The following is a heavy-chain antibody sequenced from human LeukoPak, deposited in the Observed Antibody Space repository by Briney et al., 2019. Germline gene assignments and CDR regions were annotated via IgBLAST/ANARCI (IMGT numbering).Heavy chain of an antibody. CDR2: INLNGGST. V-gene: IGHV3-20*04. CDR1: GFTFDDYG. Sequence: GGSLRLSCAASGFTFDDYGMSWVRQAPGKGLEWVSGINLNGGSTGYADSVKGRFTISRDNAKNSLYLQMNSLRTEDTALYYCARNYYGSGTYHMDVWGKGTTVTVSS. D-gene: IGHD3-10*01. J-gene: IGHJ6*03. CDR3: ARNYYGSGTYHMDV.